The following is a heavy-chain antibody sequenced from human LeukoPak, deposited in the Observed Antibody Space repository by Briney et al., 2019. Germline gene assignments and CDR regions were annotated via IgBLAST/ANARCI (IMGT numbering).Heavy chain of an antibody. V-gene: IGHV1-8*01. D-gene: IGHD2-2*01. J-gene: IGHJ5*02. CDR2: MNPNSGNT. Sequence: ASVKVSCKASGYTFTSYDINWLRQATGQGLEWMGWMNPNSGNTGYAQKFQGRVTMTRNTSISTAYMELSSLRSEDTAVYYCARGPPIVVVPAAFLFYPWGQGTLVTVSS. CDR3: ARGPPIVVVPAAFLFYP. CDR1: GYTFTSYD.